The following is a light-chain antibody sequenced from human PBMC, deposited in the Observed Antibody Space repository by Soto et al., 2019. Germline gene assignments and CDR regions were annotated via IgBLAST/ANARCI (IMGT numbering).Light chain of an antibody. CDR2: AAS. V-gene: IGKV1-39*01. CDR3: QQSYSPGT. J-gene: IGKJ1*01. CDR1: QSISSY. Sequence: DIQMTQSPSSLSASVGDRVTITCLASQSISSYLNWYQQKPWKAPKLLIYAASSLHSGVPSRFSGSGSGTDFTLTISSLQPEDFATYYCQQSYSPGTLGEGTKVEMK.